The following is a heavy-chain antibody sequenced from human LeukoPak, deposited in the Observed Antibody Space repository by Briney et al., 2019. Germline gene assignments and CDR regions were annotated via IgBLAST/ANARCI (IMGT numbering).Heavy chain of an antibody. Sequence: PSETQSLTCTVSSGSISSGSHYWAWIRQPPGKGLEWLATISDSGTPYSIPSLKSRVTISVHTSKNLFSLKLGSVTAADTAVYYCARYSGSFFAYWGQGTLVTVSS. V-gene: IGHV4-39*01. D-gene: IGHD3-10*01. CDR3: ARYSGSFFAY. CDR1: SGSISSGSHY. J-gene: IGHJ4*02. CDR2: ISDSGTP.